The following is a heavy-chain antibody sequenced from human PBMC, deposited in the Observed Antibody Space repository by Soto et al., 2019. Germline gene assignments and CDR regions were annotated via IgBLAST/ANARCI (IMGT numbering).Heavy chain of an antibody. D-gene: IGHD2-2*01. J-gene: IGHJ6*02. CDR2: IYSSGST. V-gene: IGHV4-30-4*01. CDR3: ASYYCSSTRCPGVDV. CDR1: VGSISSADYY. Sequence: QVQLQESGPGLVKPSQTLSLICTVSVGSISSADYYWTWIRQPPGKGLEWIGYIYSSGSTYYNPSLKSRVTISADTSKNQFSLKLSSVTAADTAIYYCASYYCSSTRCPGVDVWGQGTTVTVSS.